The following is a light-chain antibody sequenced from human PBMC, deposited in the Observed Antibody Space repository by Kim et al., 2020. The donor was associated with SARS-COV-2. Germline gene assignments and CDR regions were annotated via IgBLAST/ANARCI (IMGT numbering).Light chain of an antibody. CDR1: SSDVGGYNY. CDR3: SSYTSSSTLYA. J-gene: IGLJ1*01. CDR2: DVS. Sequence: QSALTQPASVSGSPGQSITISCTGTSSDVGGYNYVSWYQQHPGKAPKLMIYDVSNRPSGVSNRFSGSKSGNTASLTISGLQAEDEADYYCSSYTSSSTLYAFGTWTKVTVL. V-gene: IGLV2-14*03.